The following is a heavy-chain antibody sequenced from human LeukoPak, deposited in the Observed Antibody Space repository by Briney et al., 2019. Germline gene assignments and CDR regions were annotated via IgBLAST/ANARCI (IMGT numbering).Heavy chain of an antibody. CDR2: IANSGSRT. J-gene: IGHJ4*02. Sequence: GGSLRLSCTASGFTFRDYYMTWIRQAPGKGLEWVSYIANSGSRTYNAASVTGRFTISRDNAKNSLYLQMNSLRAEDTAVYYCARADFWSGNDYWGQGTLVTVSS. V-gene: IGHV3-11*04. D-gene: IGHD3-3*01. CDR1: GFTFRDYY. CDR3: ARADFWSGNDY.